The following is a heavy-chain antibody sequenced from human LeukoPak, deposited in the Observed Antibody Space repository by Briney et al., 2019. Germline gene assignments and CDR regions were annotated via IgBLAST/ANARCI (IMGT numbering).Heavy chain of an antibody. Sequence: PSQTLSLTCTVSGGSISSGGYYWSWIRQHPGKGLEWIGYIYYSGSTNYNPSLKSRVTISVDTSKNQFSLKLSSVTAADTAVYYCAGSNLEMVYASYWYFDLWGRGTLVTVSS. V-gene: IGHV4-31*03. CDR3: AGSNLEMVYASYWYFDL. CDR2: IYYSGST. CDR1: GGSISSGGYY. D-gene: IGHD2-8*01. J-gene: IGHJ2*01.